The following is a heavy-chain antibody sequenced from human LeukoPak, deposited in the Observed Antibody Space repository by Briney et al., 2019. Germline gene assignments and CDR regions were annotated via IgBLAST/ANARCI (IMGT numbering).Heavy chain of an antibody. CDR1: GFTFSSYA. D-gene: IGHD2-2*01. CDR2: ISGSGGST. V-gene: IGHV3-23*01. Sequence: GGSLRLSCAASGFTFSSYAMSWVRQAPGKGLEWVSAISGSGGSTYYADSVKGRYTISRDNSKNTLYLQMNSLRAEDTAVYYCAKAGGYCSSTSCPLDYWGQGTLVTVSS. CDR3: AKAGGYCSSTSCPLDY. J-gene: IGHJ4*02.